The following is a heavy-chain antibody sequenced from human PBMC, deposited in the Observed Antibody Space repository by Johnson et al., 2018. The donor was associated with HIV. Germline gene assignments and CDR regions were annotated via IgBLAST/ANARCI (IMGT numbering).Heavy chain of an antibody. Sequence: QVQLVESGGGVVQPGRSLRLSCAASGFTFSSYGMHWVRQAPGKGLEWVAVIWYDGSNKYYADSVKGRFTISRDNSKNTLYLQMNSLRAEDTAVYYCARESLLPAMTAFDFWGQGTMVTVSS. CDR1: GFTFSSYG. V-gene: IGHV3-33*01. CDR2: IWYDGSNK. CDR3: ARESLLPAMTAFDF. D-gene: IGHD2-2*01. J-gene: IGHJ3*01.